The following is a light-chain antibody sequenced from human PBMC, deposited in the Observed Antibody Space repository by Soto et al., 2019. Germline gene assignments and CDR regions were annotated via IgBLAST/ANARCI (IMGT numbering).Light chain of an antibody. CDR1: SSDVGGYNY. CDR3: SSYTTSNTRQIV. Sequence: QSALTQPASVSGSPGQSITISCTGTSSDVGGYNYVSWYQHHPGRAPKFMIFDVSNRPSGVSNRFSGPKSGNTASLTISGLQPEDEADYYCSSYTTSNTRQIVFGTGTKVTVL. J-gene: IGLJ1*01. CDR2: DVS. V-gene: IGLV2-14*03.